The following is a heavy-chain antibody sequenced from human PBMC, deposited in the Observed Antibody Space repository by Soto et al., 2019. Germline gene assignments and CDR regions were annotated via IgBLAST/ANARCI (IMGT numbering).Heavy chain of an antibody. Sequence: YSFFSYYIHWVRQAPGQGLEWMGRFLASGGNTDYAQRFRGRVSMTRDTSTTNTVSLELTSLTSDDTAVYYCARGGATIFGVIDSWGQGTRVTVSS. CDR1: YSFFSYY. D-gene: IGHD3-3*02. CDR2: FLASGGNT. J-gene: IGHJ4*02. CDR3: ARGGATIFGVIDS. V-gene: IGHV1-46*01.